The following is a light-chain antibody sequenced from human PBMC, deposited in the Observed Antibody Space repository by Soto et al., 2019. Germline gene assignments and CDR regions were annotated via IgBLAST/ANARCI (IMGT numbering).Light chain of an antibody. Sequence: EIVMTQSPATLSVSPGERATLSCRASQSVSSSLAWYQQKPGQAPRLLIYDASSMESGVPSRFSGSGSGTEFTLTISSLQPDDFATYYCQQYNSYPLTFGGGTKVDIK. CDR2: DAS. CDR3: QQYNSYPLT. J-gene: IGKJ4*01. V-gene: IGKV3-15*01. CDR1: QSVSSS.